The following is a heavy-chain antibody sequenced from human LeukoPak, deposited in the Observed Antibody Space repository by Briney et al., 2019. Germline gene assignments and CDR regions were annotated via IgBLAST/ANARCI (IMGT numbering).Heavy chain of an antibody. CDR1: GFTFRNYA. CDR3: SKVGLERGWFDP. J-gene: IGHJ5*02. V-gene: IGHV3-23*01. CDR2: IGGSGTDT. D-gene: IGHD1-1*01. Sequence: GGSLRLSCAASGFTFRNYAMSWVRQAPGKGLEWVSAIGGSGTDTYYGDSVKDRFTISRDNSKNTVSLQMNSLRVDDTAVYYCSKVGLERGWFDPWGQGTLVTVFS.